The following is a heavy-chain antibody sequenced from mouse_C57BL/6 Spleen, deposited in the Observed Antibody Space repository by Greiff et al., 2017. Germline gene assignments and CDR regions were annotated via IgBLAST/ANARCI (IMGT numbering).Heavy chain of an antibody. CDR2: IDPEDGDP. CDR3: SGPYDYDGIDYYAMDY. CDR1: GFNIKDYY. Sequence: VQLQQSGAELVRPGASVKLSCTASGFNIKDYYMHWVKQRPEQGLEWIGRIDPEDGDPEYAPKFQGKATMTADTSSNTAYLQLSSLTSEDTAVYYCSGPYDYDGIDYYAMDYWGQGTSVTVSS. V-gene: IGHV14-1*01. J-gene: IGHJ4*01. D-gene: IGHD2-4*01.